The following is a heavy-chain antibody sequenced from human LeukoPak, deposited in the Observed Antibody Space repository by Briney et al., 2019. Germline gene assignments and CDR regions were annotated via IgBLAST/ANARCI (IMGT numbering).Heavy chain of an antibody. CDR2: IHPGDSDT. V-gene: IGHV5-51*01. Sequence: GESLKISCKGSGYNFITYWIAWVRQMPGKGLEWMGNIHPGDSDTRYSPSFQGQVSISADKSISTAYLQWSSLKASDTAMYYCARQSCSGGNCYSRAFDIWGQGTMVTVSS. CDR1: GYNFITYW. D-gene: IGHD2-15*01. CDR3: ARQSCSGGNCYSRAFDI. J-gene: IGHJ3*02.